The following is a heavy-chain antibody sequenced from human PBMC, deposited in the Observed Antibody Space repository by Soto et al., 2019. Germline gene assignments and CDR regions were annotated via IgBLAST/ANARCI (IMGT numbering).Heavy chain of an antibody. D-gene: IGHD1-1*01. CDR2: IHYTGST. CDR3: ARDLTISSTDGPLDP. J-gene: IGHJ5*02. CDR1: GGSMSRYY. V-gene: IGHV4-59*01. Sequence: PSETLSLTCTVSGGSMSRYYWTWIRQPPGEGLEWIGNIHYTGSTNYNPSLKSRVTILLGTSTSQFPLKVSSVTAADTAVYYCARDLTISSTDGPLDPWGHGTLVTVSS.